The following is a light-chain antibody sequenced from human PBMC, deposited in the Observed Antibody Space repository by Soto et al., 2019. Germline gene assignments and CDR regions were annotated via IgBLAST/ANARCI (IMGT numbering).Light chain of an antibody. CDR1: SSDVGNYNY. CDR2: QVS. V-gene: IGLV2-14*01. J-gene: IGLJ1*01. Sequence: QSVLTQPPSVSGSPGQSITISCTGTSSDVGNYNYVSWYQQHPGKAPQLMILQVSNRASGVSNRFSGSKSGDTASLTISRLQAEDEADYSCSSYTTSSTLYVFGTGTKVTVL. CDR3: SSYTTSSTLYV.